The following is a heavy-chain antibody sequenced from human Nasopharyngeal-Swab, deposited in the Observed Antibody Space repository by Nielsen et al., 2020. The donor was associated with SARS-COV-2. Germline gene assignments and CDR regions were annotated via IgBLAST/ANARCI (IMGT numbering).Heavy chain of an antibody. Sequence: ASVKVSCKASGYTFTGYYMHWVRQAPGQGLEWMGWINPNSGGTNYAQKCQGRVTMTRDTSISTAYMELSRLRSDDTAVYYCARVGHHQYYDILTGFGTKHHYGMDVWGQGTTVTVSS. CDR2: INPNSGGT. CDR1: GYTFTGYY. D-gene: IGHD3-9*01. J-gene: IGHJ6*02. V-gene: IGHV1-2*02. CDR3: ARVGHHQYYDILTGFGTKHHYGMDV.